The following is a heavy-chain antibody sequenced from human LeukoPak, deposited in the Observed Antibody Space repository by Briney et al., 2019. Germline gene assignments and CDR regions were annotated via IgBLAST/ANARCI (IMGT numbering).Heavy chain of an antibody. CDR1: GFTFSSYA. V-gene: IGHV3-23*01. CDR3: ASYDSTGYDAFDI. J-gene: IGHJ3*02. CDR2: ISGSGGST. Sequence: GGSLRLSCAPSGFTFSSYAMSWVRQAPGKGLEWVSAISGSGGSTYYADSVKGRFTISRDNSKNTLYLQMNSLRAEDTAVYYCASYDSTGYDAFDIWGQGTMVTVSS. D-gene: IGHD3-22*01.